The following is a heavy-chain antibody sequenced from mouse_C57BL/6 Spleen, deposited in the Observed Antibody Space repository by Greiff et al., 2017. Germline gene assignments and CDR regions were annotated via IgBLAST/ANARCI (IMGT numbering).Heavy chain of an antibody. Sequence: EVQVVESGPELVKPGASVKISCKASGYSFTDYNMNWVKQSNGKSLEWIGVLNPNYGTTSYNQKFKGKATLTVAQSSSTAYMQRNSLTSEDSAVYYCAREGTTVVGHFDYWGQGTTLTVSS. CDR2: LNPNYGTT. J-gene: IGHJ2*01. D-gene: IGHD1-1*01. V-gene: IGHV1-39*01. CDR3: AREGTTVVGHFDY. CDR1: GYSFTDYN.